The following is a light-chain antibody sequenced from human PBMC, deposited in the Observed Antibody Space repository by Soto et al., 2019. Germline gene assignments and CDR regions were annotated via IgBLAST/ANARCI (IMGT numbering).Light chain of an antibody. V-gene: IGLV4-69*01. CDR2: LSSDGSH. CDR3: QTWDTGARVV. Sequence: QSVLTQSPSASASLGASVKLTCTLSSGHSSYAIAWHQQQPEKGPRYLMKLSSDGSHSKGDGIPDRFSGSNSGAERYLTISSLQSEDEADYYCQTWDTGARVVFGGGTQLTVL. CDR1: SGHSSYA. J-gene: IGLJ2*01.